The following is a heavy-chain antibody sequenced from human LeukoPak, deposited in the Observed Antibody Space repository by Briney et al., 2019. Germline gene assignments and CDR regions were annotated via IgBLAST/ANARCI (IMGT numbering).Heavy chain of an antibody. V-gene: IGHV1-18*04. J-gene: IGHJ6*04. CDR3: ARVVAAAGSYGLDV. Sequence: ASVKVSCKASGYTFTSYAISWVRQAPGQGLEWMGWISAYNGNTNYAQKLQGRVTMTTDTSTSTAYMELRSLRSGETAVYYCARVVAAAGSYGLDVWGKGTTVTVSS. D-gene: IGHD6-13*01. CDR1: GYTFTSYA. CDR2: ISAYNGNT.